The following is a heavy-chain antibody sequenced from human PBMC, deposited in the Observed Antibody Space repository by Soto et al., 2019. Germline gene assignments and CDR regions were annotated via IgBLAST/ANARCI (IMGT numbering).Heavy chain of an antibody. CDR2: ISAYNGNT. CDR1: GYTFTSYG. D-gene: IGHD2-2*01. Sequence: QVQLVQSGAEVKKPGASVKVSCKASGYTFTSYGISWVRQAPGQGLEWMGWISAYNGNTNYAQKLQGRVTMTTDTATSTAYMELRSQRSDDTAVYYCARDSDIVLVPASYYYYGMDGWGQGTTVTVSS. V-gene: IGHV1-18*01. CDR3: ARDSDIVLVPASYYYYGMDG. J-gene: IGHJ6*02.